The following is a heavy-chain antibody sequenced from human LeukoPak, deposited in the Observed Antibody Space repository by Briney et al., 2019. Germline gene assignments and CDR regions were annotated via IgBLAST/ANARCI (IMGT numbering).Heavy chain of an antibody. CDR2: IGKSGHT. D-gene: IGHD2-15*01. J-gene: IGHJ4*02. V-gene: IGHV3-13*01. CDR1: GLTSSSYD. CDR3: ASGAEGWNY. Sequence: GGSPRLSCPATGLTSSSYDMLWVRQVTGKVLEWVSGIGKSGHTYYAGSVKGRFTISRENAKNSLYLQMNDLRAGDTAVYYCASGAEGWNYWGQGTLVTVSS.